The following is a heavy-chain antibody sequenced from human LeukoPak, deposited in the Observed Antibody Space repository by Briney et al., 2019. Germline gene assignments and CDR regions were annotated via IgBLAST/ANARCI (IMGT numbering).Heavy chain of an antibody. V-gene: IGHV4-59*08. Sequence: PSETLSLTCTVSGGSISSYYWSWIRQPPGKGLEWIGYIYYSGSTNYNPSLKSRVTISVDTSKNQFSLKLSSVTAADTAVYYCARHLSSYVWGTQPFDPWGQGTLVTVSS. CDR1: GGSISSYY. D-gene: IGHD3-16*01. CDR2: IYYSGST. J-gene: IGHJ5*02. CDR3: ARHLSSYVWGTQPFDP.